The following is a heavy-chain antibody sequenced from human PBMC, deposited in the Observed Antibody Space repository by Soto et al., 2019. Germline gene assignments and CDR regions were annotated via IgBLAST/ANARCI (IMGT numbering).Heavy chain of an antibody. CDR2: ISSSGSTI. CDR3: ASNYGSGRRKDYYYYGMDV. D-gene: IGHD3-10*01. Sequence: PGGSLRLSCAASGFTFSDYYMSWIRQAPGKGLEWVSYISSSGSTIYYADSVKGRFTISRDNAKNSLYLQMNSLRAEDTAVYYCASNYGSGRRKDYYYYGMDVWGQGTTVTVSS. J-gene: IGHJ6*02. V-gene: IGHV3-11*01. CDR1: GFTFSDYY.